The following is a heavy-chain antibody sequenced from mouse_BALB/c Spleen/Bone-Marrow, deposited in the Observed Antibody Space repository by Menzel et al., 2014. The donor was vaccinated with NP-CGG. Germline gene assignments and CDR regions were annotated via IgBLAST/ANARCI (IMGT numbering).Heavy chain of an antibody. J-gene: IGHJ2*01. CDR1: GFTFGSFG. D-gene: IGHD3-2*02. Sequence: EVNVVESGGGLVQPGGSRKLSCAASGFTFGSFGMHWVRQAPEKGLEWVAYISSGSSTIYYADTLKGRFTISRDNPKNTLFLQMTSLRSEDTAMYYCARSRLRGYYFDYWGQGTTLTVSS. CDR2: ISSGSSTI. V-gene: IGHV5-17*02. CDR3: ARSRLRGYYFDY.